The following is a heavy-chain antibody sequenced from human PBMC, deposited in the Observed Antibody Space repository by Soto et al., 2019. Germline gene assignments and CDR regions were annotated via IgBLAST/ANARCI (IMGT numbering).Heavy chain of an antibody. CDR2: ISAYNGNT. Sequence: ASVKVSCKASGYTFTSYGISWVRQAPGQGLEWMGWISAYNGNTNYAQKLQGRVTMTTDTSTSTAYMELRSLRSDDTAVYYCARGLYSNYDILLPGFDYWGQGTLVTVSS. D-gene: IGHD3-9*01. CDR3: ARGLYSNYDILLPGFDY. V-gene: IGHV1-18*01. J-gene: IGHJ4*02. CDR1: GYTFTSYG.